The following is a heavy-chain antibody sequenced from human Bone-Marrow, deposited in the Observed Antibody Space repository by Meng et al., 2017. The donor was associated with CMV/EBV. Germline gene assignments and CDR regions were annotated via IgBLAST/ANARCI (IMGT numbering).Heavy chain of an antibody. CDR3: ARPYISGRGSRYYGMDV. J-gene: IGHJ6*01. CDR1: GYTFTSYY. D-gene: IGHD6-19*01. Sequence: ASVKVSCKASGYTFTSYYMHWVRQAPGQGLEWMGIINPSGGSTSYAQKFQGRVTMTRDTCTSTVYMELSSLRSEDTAMYFCARPYISGRGSRYYGMDVWGQGTTVTVYS. V-gene: IGHV1-46*01. CDR2: INPSGGST.